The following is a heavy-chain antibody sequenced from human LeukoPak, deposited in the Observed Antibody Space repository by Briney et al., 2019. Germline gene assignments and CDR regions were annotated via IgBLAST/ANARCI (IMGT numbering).Heavy chain of an antibody. CDR1: GGSISSYY. D-gene: IGHD3-10*01. V-gene: IGHV4-59*01. J-gene: IGHJ2*01. CDR3: AREPRPYYHDSGSNYWYFDL. Sequence: SETLSLTCTVSGGSISSYYWSWIRQPPGKGLEWIGYIYYSGATKYNPALKSRVTISIDTSKNQFSLKVTSVTAADTAFYYCAREPRPYYHDSGSNYWYFDLWGRGTLVTVSS. CDR2: IYYSGAT.